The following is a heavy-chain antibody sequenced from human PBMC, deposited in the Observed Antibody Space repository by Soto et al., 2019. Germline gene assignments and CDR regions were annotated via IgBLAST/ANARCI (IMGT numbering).Heavy chain of an antibody. Sequence: SETLSLTCTVSGGSISSSSYYWGWIRQPPGKGLEWIGSIYYSGSTYYNPSLKSRVTISVDTSKNQFSLKLSSVTAADTAVYYCARLGYCSGGSCPHPLGAFDIWGQGTMVTVSS. CDR3: ARLGYCSGGSCPHPLGAFDI. V-gene: IGHV4-39*01. CDR1: GGSISSSSYY. D-gene: IGHD2-15*01. CDR2: IYYSGST. J-gene: IGHJ3*02.